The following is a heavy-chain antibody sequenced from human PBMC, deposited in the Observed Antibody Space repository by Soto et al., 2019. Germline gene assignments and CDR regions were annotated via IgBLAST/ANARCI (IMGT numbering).Heavy chain of an antibody. D-gene: IGHD6-6*01. CDR3: ARQAPLYSSSPLTHYYSSGIDV. Sequence: CVGWVSKITGKGLEWMGIIYPGDSDTRYSPSFQGQVTISADKSISTAYLQWSSLKASDTAMYYCARQAPLYSSSPLTHYYSSGIDVSAQRTTVTV. CDR1: C. CDR2: IYPGDSDT. J-gene: IGHJ6*02. V-gene: IGHV5-51*01.